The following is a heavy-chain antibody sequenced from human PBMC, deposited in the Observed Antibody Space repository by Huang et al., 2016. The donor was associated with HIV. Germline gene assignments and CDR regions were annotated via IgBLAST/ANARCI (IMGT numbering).Heavy chain of an antibody. Sequence: QLQLQESGPGQVKPSETLSLTCTVSGDFISSTNYYWGWIRQSPGKGLEWVGSVYQSGSTNYIPSLKSRVTLSVDTSRKQFSLRLNSVTAADTAVYYCASQHIGAAATWFWGRGTQVAVSS. V-gene: IGHV4-39*01. CDR3: ASQHIGAAATWF. CDR1: GDFISSTNYY. D-gene: IGHD6-13*01. CDR2: VYQSGST. J-gene: IGHJ4*02.